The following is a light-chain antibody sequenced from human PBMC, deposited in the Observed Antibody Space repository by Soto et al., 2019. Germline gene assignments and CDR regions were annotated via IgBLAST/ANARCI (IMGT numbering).Light chain of an antibody. J-gene: IGLJ1*01. Sequence: QSALTQPASVSGSPGQSITISCTGTSSDVGGYNYVSWYQQHPGKAPKLMIYEVSNRPSGVSNRFSGSKSGNTASLTISGLQAEDEADYYCSSYTGSSIYYVFGTGTKVTVL. CDR1: SSDVGGYNY. CDR3: SSYTGSSIYYV. CDR2: EVS. V-gene: IGLV2-14*01.